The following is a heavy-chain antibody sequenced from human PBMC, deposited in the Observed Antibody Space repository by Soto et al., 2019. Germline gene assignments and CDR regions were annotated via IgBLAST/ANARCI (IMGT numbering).Heavy chain of an antibody. J-gene: IGHJ6*02. CDR3: AREDLYDIMTGYFLSSGLDV. Sequence: QVQLVQSGAEVKKPGSSVKVSCKASGVTFDTYAISWVRQAPGQGLEWMGGIIPLFDTANYAQKFRGRVTFTADKSTSTAYMELSSLRSEDTAVYYCAREDLYDIMTGYFLSSGLDVWGQGTTVTVSS. CDR1: GVTFDTYA. CDR2: IIPLFDTA. V-gene: IGHV1-69*06. D-gene: IGHD3-9*01.